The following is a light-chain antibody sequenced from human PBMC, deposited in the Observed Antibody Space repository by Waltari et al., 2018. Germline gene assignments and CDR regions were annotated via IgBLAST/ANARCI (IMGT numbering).Light chain of an antibody. CDR2: SND. V-gene: IGLV1-44*01. J-gene: IGLJ1*01. CDR1: NSNIGRNV. CDR3: AAWDNSLNGLYV. Sequence: QSVLTQPPSASGTPGQRITISCSGSNSNIGRNVVDWYQQLPGTAPKLVIHSNDQRPSGVPDLFSGSKSGSSASLAISGLQSEDEADYHCAAWDNSLNGLYVFGTGTKVTVL.